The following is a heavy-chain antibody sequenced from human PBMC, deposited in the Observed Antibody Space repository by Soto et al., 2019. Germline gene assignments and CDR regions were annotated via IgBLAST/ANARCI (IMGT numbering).Heavy chain of an antibody. V-gene: IGHV4-39*01. J-gene: IGHJ4*02. CDR1: GGSISFSSYY. CDR3: ARHGMVRGAVVYFDY. CDR2: IYNSVTS. Sequence: QLQLQESGPGLVKPSETLSLTCTVSGGSISFSSYYWAWIRQPPGKGLEWIGSIYNSVTSYCNASLKSRVIISVDTSKKQFSLKLSSVTAADTAVYYCARHGMVRGAVVYFDYWGGQGTLVTVSS. D-gene: IGHD3-10*01.